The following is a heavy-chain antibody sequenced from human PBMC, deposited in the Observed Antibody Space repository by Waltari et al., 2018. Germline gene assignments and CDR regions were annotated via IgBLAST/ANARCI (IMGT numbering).Heavy chain of an antibody. CDR2: ISGSGGTP. CDR3: ARDCDTSGNLSWLDP. CDR1: GFIFSSYA. D-gene: IGHD3-22*01. Sequence: EVQLLESGGGLGQPGGSLRLSCAASGFIFSSYAMSWVRQAPGKGLEWISAISGSGGTPYYADSVKGRFTISRDNSKSTLYLQMNSLRAEDTSLYYCARDCDTSGNLSWLDPWGQGILVTVSS. J-gene: IGHJ5*02. V-gene: IGHV3-23*01.